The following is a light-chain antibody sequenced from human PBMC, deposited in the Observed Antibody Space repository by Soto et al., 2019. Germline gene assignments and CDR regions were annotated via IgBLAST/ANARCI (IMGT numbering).Light chain of an antibody. V-gene: IGLV1-47*02. CDR3: AAWDDSLRGHWA. CDR2: SND. CDR1: SSNIGNTY. Sequence: QSVLTQPPSASGTPGQRVTISCSGSSSNIGNTYVNWYQQFPGTAPKLLIFSNDHRPSGVPDRFSGSKSGTSAYLAISGLRSEGEADYYCAAWDDSLRGHWAFGGGTKLTVL. J-gene: IGLJ3*02.